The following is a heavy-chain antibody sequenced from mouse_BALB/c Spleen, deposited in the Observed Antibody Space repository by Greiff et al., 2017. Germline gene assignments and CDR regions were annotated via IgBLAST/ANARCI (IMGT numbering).Heavy chain of an antibody. J-gene: IGHJ2*01. Sequence: QVQLKESGAELVKPGVSVKISCKGSGYTFTDYAMHWVKQSHAKSLEWIGVISTYYGDARNNQKFKGKATMTVDKSSSTAYMELARLTSEDPAIYYGARMKNNYWIDDWGQGTTLTGSS. CDR1: GYTFTDYA. D-gene: IGHD5-2*01. CDR3: ARMKNNYWIDD. CDR2: ISTYYGDA. V-gene: IGHV1S137*01.